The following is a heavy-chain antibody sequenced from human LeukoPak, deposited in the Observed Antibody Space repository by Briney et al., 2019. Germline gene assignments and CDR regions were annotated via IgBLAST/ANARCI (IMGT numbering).Heavy chain of an antibody. V-gene: IGHV3-23*01. CDR3: AKGGLAVAGPPGSYVDY. Sequence: GGSLRLSCAASGFTFSSYAINWVRQAPGEGLEWVSGISGSGNTTYYADSVKGRFTIFRDNSKNTLYLQMNSLRAEDTAVYYCAKGGLAVAGPPGSYVDYWGQGTLVTVSS. D-gene: IGHD6-19*01. CDR1: GFTFSSYA. J-gene: IGHJ4*02. CDR2: ISGSGNTT.